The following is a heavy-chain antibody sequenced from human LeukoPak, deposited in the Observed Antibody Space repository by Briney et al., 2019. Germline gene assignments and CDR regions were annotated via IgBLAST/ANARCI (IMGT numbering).Heavy chain of an antibody. CDR3: ASGSGWYFL. J-gene: IGHJ3*01. CDR2: IYYSGST. Sequence: SETLSLTCTVSGGSISTNNHYWGWIRQPPGKGLEWIGNIYYSGSTDYNPSLKSRVTISIDTSKTQVSLRLSSVTAADTAVYYCASGSGWYFLWGQGTMVTVSS. D-gene: IGHD6-19*01. CDR1: GGSISTNNHY. V-gene: IGHV4-39*07.